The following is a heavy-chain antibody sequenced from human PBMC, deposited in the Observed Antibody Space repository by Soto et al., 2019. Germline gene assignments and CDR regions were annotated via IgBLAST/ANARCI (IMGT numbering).Heavy chain of an antibody. CDR3: ARGRSVDFWSGYYPRGRDNWFDP. V-gene: IGHV4-34*01. D-gene: IGHD3-3*01. CDR1: GGSFSGYY. J-gene: IGHJ5*02. Sequence: SETLSLTCAVYGGSFSGYYWSWIRQPPGKGLEWIGEINHSGSTNYNPSLKSRVTISVDTSKNQFSLKLSSVTAADTAVYYCARGRSVDFWSGYYPRGRDNWFDPWGQGTLVTVSS. CDR2: INHSGST.